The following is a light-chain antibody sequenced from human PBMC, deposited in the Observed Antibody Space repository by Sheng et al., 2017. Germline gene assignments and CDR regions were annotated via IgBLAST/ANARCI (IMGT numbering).Light chain of an antibody. CDR2: ACSP. Sequence: DIQMTQSPSSLSASVGDRVTITCRASQGISNSLAWYQQKPGKAPKLLLYACSPDWKVGSHPGSVAVDLGRITLSPSAACSLKILQLINCQQYYSTLGLTFGGGTKVEI. J-gene: IGKJ4*01. CDR1: QGISNS. CDR3: QQYYSTLGLT. V-gene: IGKV1-NL1*01.